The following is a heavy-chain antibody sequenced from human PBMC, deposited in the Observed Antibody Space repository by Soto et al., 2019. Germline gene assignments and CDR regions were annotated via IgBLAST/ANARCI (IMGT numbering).Heavy chain of an antibody. CDR1: GFTFSSYA. CDR3: ARGGYSSLYYFDY. D-gene: IGHD6-13*01. CDR2: ISYDGSNK. J-gene: IGHJ4*02. Sequence: GGSLRLSCAASGFTFSSYAMTWVRQAPGKGLEWVAVISYDGSNKYYADSVKGRFTISRDNSKNTLYLQMNSLRAEDTAVYYCARGGYSSLYYFDYWGQGTLVTVSS. V-gene: IGHV3-30-3*01.